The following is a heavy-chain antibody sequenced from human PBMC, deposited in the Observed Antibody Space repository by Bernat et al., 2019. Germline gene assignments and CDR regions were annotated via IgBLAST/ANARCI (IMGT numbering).Heavy chain of an antibody. CDR1: GYTFIHYD. V-gene: IGHV1-18*01. Sequence: QVQLVQSGPEVKKPGASVKVSCKASGYTFIHYDITWVRQAPGQGLEWVGRISAHNGNTNYGQKVQGRVTMTTDTATSTAYMELRSLRANDTAVYYWARDHQWLAFNGMDVWGQGTTVSVSS. D-gene: IGHD6-19*01. CDR2: ISAHNGNT. CDR3: ARDHQWLAFNGMDV. J-gene: IGHJ6*02.